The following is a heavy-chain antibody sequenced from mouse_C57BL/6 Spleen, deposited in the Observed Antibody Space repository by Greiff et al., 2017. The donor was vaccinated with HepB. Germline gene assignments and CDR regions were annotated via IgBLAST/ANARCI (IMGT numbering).Heavy chain of an antibody. D-gene: IGHD2-12*01. J-gene: IGHJ4*01. CDR3: ARSYYSPLAMDY. Sequence: VQLQQSGAELVKPGASVKISCKASGYAFSSYWMNWVKQRPGKGLEWIGQIYPGDGDTNYNGKFKGKATLTADKSSSTAYMQLSSLTSEDSAVYFCARSYYSPLAMDYWGQGTSVTVSS. CDR1: GYAFSSYW. V-gene: IGHV1-80*01. CDR2: IYPGDGDT.